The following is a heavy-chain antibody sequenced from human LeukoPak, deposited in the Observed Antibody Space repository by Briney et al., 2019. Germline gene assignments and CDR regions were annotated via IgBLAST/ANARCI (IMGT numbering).Heavy chain of an antibody. J-gene: IGHJ4*02. CDR2: ISSSSSYI. Sequence: PGGSLRLSCAASGYTFSSYSMNWVRQAPGKGLEWVSSISSSSSYIYYADSVKGRFTISRDNSKNTLYLQMNSLRAEDTAVYYCARDKASSHFDYWGQGTLVTVSS. CDR1: GYTFSSYS. D-gene: IGHD2-15*01. V-gene: IGHV3-21*01. CDR3: ARDKASSHFDY.